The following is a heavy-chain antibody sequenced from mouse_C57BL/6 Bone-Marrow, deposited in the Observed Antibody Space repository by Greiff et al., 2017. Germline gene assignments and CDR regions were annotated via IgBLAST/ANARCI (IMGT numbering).Heavy chain of an antibody. J-gene: IGHJ4*01. CDR3: ARKEAVDY. CDR1: GYTFTDYY. Sequence: EVQLQQSGPELVKPGASVKISCKASGYTFTDYYMNWVKQSPGKSLEWIGDINPNNGGTSYNQKFKGKATLTVDKSSSTAYMELRRLTSEDSAVYYCARKEAVDYWGQGASGTVSS. CDR2: INPNNGGT. V-gene: IGHV1-26*01.